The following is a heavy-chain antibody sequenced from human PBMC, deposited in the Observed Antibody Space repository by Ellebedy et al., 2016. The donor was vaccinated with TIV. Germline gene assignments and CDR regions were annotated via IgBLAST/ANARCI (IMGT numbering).Heavy chain of an antibody. D-gene: IGHD2-8*01. Sequence: PGGSLRLSCAASGFTFSDHLMDWVRKAPGKGLEWVARTRSKVSGYTVEYAASVKGRLTISRDDSKNSLYLQMNSLKIEDTAVYYCVSCTLGNIFENWGQGTQVTVSS. V-gene: IGHV3-72*01. CDR3: VSCTLGNIFEN. CDR2: TRSKVSGYTV. J-gene: IGHJ4*02. CDR1: GFTFSDHL.